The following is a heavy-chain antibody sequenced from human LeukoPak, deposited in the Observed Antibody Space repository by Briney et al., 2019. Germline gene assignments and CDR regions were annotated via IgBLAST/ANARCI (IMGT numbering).Heavy chain of an antibody. CDR1: GYTFTSYG. J-gene: IGHJ6*02. CDR2: INTNTGNP. Sequence: ASVKVSCKASGYTFTSYGISWVRQAPGQGLEWMRWINTNTGNPTYAQGFTGRFVFSLDTSVSTAYLQISSLKAEDTAVYYCARDRHYYGSGGTVGVWGQGTTVTVSS. V-gene: IGHV7-4-1*02. CDR3: ARDRHYYGSGGTVGV. D-gene: IGHD3-10*01.